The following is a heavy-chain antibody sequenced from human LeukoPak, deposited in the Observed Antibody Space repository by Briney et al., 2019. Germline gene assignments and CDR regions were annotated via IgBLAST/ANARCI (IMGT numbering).Heavy chain of an antibody. CDR1: GFTFSSYS. V-gene: IGHV3-48*01. D-gene: IGHD3-16*02. CDR2: ISNSSNTI. CDR3: ARAHHRRVYDYVWGSYPY. J-gene: IGHJ4*02. Sequence: PGGSLRLSCAASGFTFSSYSMNWARQAPGKGLEWVSYISNSSNTIYYADSVKGRFTISKDNAKNSLYLQMNSLRAEDTAVYYCARAHHRRVYDYVWGSYPYWGQGTLVTVSS.